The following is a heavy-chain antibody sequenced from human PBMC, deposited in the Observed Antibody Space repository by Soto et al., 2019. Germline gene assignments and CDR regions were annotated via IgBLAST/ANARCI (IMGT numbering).Heavy chain of an antibody. D-gene: IGHD1-26*01. Sequence: ASVKVSCKASGYTFTSYGISGVRQAPGQGLEWMGWISAYNGNTNYAQKLQGRVTMTTDTSTSTAYMELRSLRSDDTAVYYCAKVLGATSKYCFDYWGQGTLVTVSS. CDR1: GYTFTSYG. J-gene: IGHJ4*02. V-gene: IGHV1-18*01. CDR2: ISAYNGNT. CDR3: AKVLGATSKYCFDY.